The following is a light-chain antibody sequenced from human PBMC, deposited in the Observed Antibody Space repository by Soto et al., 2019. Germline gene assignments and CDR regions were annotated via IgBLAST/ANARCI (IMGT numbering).Light chain of an antibody. CDR2: GAS. Sequence: EIVFTQSPGTLSLSPGERGTLSCRTSQSVSSGFLAWYQKKPGQAPRLLIYGASDTETGIPHRFSGSGSGTDFTLTISRLEPDDFAVYYCQQYHISTFTFGQGTGLEIK. V-gene: IGKV3-20*01. CDR3: QQYHISTFT. J-gene: IGKJ5*01. CDR1: QSVSSGF.